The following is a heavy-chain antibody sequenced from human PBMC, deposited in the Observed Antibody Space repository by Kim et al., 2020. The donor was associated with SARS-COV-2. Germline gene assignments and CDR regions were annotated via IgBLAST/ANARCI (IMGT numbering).Heavy chain of an antibody. V-gene: IGHV4-39*01. CDR1: GGSISSSSYY. J-gene: IGHJ6*02. CDR3: AVIHRYYYYGMDV. CDR2: IYYSGST. D-gene: IGHD3-10*01. Sequence: SETLSLTCTVSGGSISSSSYYWGWIRQPPGKGLEWIGSIYYSGSTYYNPSLKSRVTISVDTSKNQFSLKLSSVTAADTAVYYCAVIHRYYYYGMDVWGQGTTVTVSS.